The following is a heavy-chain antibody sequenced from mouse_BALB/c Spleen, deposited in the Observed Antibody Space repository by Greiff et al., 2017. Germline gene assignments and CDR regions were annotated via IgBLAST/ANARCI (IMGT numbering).Heavy chain of an antibody. CDR2: IWAGGST. Sequence: VQGVESGPGLVAPSQSLSITCTVSGFSLTSYGVHWVRQPPGKGLEWLGVIWAGGSTNYNSALMSRLSISKDNSKSQVFLKMNSLQTDNTAMYCCAGDSNLGYFDVWGAGTTLTVSS. CDR1: GFSLTSYG. V-gene: IGHV2-9*02. D-gene: IGHD2-5*01. J-gene: IGHJ1*01. CDR3: AGDSNLGYFDV.